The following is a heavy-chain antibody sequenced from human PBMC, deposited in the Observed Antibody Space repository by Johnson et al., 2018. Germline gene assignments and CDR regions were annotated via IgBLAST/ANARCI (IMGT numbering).Heavy chain of an antibody. Sequence: VQLVESGGGLVQPGGSLRLSCAASGFTFSSYWMSWVRQAPGKGLEWVANIKQDGSEKYYLDSVKGRFTISRDNAKNSLYLQMNSLRAEDTAVYYCVCGWNYRAFDYWGQGTLVTVSS. CDR1: GFTFSSYW. D-gene: IGHD1-7*01. CDR3: VCGWNYRAFDY. V-gene: IGHV3-7*01. CDR2: IKQDGSEK. J-gene: IGHJ4*02.